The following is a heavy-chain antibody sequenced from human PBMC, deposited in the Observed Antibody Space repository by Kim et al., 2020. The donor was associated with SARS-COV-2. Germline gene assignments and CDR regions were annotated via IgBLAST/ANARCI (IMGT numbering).Heavy chain of an antibody. CDR1: GGSISSSNW. J-gene: IGHJ6*02. CDR2: IYHSGST. Sequence: SETLSLTCAVSGGSISSSNWWSWVRQPPGKGLEWIGEIYHSGSTNYNPSLKSRVTISVDKSKNQFSLKLSSVTAADTAVYYCARAVVGATSKMGYYYGMDVWGQGTTVTVSS. V-gene: IGHV4-4*02. CDR3: ARAVVGATSKMGYYYGMDV. D-gene: IGHD1-26*01.